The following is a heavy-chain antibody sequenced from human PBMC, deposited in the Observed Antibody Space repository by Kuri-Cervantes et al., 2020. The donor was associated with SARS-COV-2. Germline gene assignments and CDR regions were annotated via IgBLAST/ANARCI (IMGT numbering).Heavy chain of an antibody. CDR2: ISSSSSYI. CDR1: GFTFSSYS. J-gene: IGHJ4*02. D-gene: IGHD6-6*01. V-gene: IGHV3-21*01. Sequence: GGSLRLSCAASGFTFSSYSMNWVRQAPGKGLEWVSSISSSSSYIYYADSVKGRFTISRDNAKNSLYLQMNSLRAEDTAVYYCARGGYSSSSGHYFDYWGQGTLATVSS. CDR3: ARGGYSSSSGHYFDY.